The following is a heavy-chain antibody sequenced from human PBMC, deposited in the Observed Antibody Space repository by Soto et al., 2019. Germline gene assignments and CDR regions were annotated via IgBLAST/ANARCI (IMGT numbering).Heavy chain of an antibody. V-gene: IGHV4-39*01. CDR2: TYHSGST. CDR3: XXXXSHXSYYHYGMDV. J-gene: IGHJ6*02. Sequence: QLQLQESGLGLVKPSGTLSLTCSVSGFSITNNNYYWGWIRQPPGKGLEWIGITYHSGSTYYNPXXXXXXXXXXXXXXXXXXXXXXXXXXXXXXXXXXXXXXSHXSYYHYGMDVWGQGTTVT. CDR1: GFSITNNNYY.